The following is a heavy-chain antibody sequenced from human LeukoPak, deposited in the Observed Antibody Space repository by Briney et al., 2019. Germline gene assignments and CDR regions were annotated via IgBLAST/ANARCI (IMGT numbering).Heavy chain of an antibody. CDR2: IYTSGST. Sequence: PSQTLSLTCTVSGGSISSGSYYWSWIRQPAGKGLEWIGRIYTSGSTNYNPSLKSRVTISVDTSKNQFSLKLSSVTAADTAVYYCARVRLHYYYYMDVWGKGTTVTVSS. CDR1: GGSISSGSYY. V-gene: IGHV4-61*02. D-gene: IGHD4-17*01. J-gene: IGHJ6*03. CDR3: ARVRLHYYYYMDV.